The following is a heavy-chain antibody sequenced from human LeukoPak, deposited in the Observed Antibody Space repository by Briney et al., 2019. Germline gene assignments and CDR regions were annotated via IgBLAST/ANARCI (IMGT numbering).Heavy chain of an antibody. D-gene: IGHD2-2*01. V-gene: IGHV3-48*04. CDR3: AKHSGERSTSPLDAFDI. CDR2: ISSRSRTI. Sequence: GGSLRLSCAASGFTFSSYSMNWVRQAPGKGLEWVSYISSRSRTIYYADSVKGRFTISRDNAKNSLYLQMNSLRAEDTAVYYCAKHSGERSTSPLDAFDIWGQGTMVTVSS. J-gene: IGHJ3*02. CDR1: GFTFSSYS.